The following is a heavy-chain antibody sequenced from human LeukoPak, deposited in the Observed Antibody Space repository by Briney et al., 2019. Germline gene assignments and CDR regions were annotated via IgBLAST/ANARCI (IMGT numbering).Heavy chain of an antibody. CDR2: IRWNSGSI. CDR3: AKAGRYCSSTSCPPDYYYYMDV. V-gene: IGHV3-9*01. CDR1: GFTFDDYA. Sequence: GGSLRLSCAASGFTFDDYAMHWVRQAPGKGLEWVSGIRWNSGSIGYADSVKGRFTISRDNAKNSLYLQMNSLRAEDTALYYCAKAGRYCSSTSCPPDYYYYMDVWGKGTTVTVSS. J-gene: IGHJ6*03. D-gene: IGHD2-2*01.